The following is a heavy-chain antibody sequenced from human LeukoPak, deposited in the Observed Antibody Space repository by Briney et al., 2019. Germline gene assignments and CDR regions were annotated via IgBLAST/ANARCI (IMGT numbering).Heavy chain of an antibody. D-gene: IGHD6-13*01. Sequence: GGSLRLSCAASGCMFSSYSMNWVRQAPGKGLEWISSISSSGNYIYYADSVKGRFTISRDNAKNSLFLQMNSLRAEDTAVYYCAKRVSSSQYNWFDPWGQGTLVSVSS. V-gene: IGHV3-21*06. CDR3: AKRVSSSQYNWFDP. CDR2: ISSSGNYI. CDR1: GCMFSSYS. J-gene: IGHJ5*02.